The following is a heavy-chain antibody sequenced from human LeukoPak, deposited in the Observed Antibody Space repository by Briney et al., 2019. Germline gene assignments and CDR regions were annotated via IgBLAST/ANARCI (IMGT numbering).Heavy chain of an antibody. V-gene: IGHV4-34*01. D-gene: IGHD2-15*01. J-gene: IGHJ4*02. CDR1: GGSFGRYS. Sequence: SETLSLTCAVYGGSFGRYSWSWIRQSPGEGLEWIGGITQLGNTKYNPSLKSRVTMSVDASKNQFSLNVKSVTAADTAVYYCARVGSTPAKFDYWGQGTLVTVSS. CDR2: ITQLGNT. CDR3: ARVGSTPAKFDY.